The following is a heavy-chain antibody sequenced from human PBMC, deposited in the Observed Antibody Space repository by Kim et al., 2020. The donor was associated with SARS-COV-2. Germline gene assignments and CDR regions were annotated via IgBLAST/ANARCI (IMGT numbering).Heavy chain of an antibody. CDR2: INHSGST. Sequence: SETLSLTCAVYGGSFSGYYWSWIRQPPGKGLEWIGEINHSGSTNYNPSLKSRVTISVDTSKNQFSLKLSSVTAADTAVYYCARGPPSGAPHFDYWGQGTLVTVSS. CDR1: GGSFSGYY. J-gene: IGHJ4*02. D-gene: IGHD1-26*01. V-gene: IGHV4-34*01. CDR3: ARGPPSGAPHFDY.